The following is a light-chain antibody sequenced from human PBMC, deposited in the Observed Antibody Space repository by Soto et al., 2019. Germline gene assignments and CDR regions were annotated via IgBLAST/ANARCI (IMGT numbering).Light chain of an antibody. CDR1: SSNIGSNY. CDR3: AAWDDSLSGVV. V-gene: IGLV1-47*01. Sequence: QSVLTQPPSASGTPGQRVTISCSGSSSNIGSNYVYWYQQLPGTAPKLLISRNDQRPSEVPARFSGSKSGTSASLAISGLRSEDEADYYCAAWDDSLSGVVFGGGTQRTVL. CDR2: RND. J-gene: IGLJ2*01.